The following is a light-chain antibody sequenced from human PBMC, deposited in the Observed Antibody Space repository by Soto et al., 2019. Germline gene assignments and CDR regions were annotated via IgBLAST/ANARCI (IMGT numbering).Light chain of an antibody. J-gene: IGLJ1*01. CDR1: SSNIGKNY. CDR2: DNN. Sequence: QSVLTQPPSVSAAPGQRVTISCSGSSSNIGKNYVSWYQQLPGTAPKLLIFDNNKRPSGIPDRFSASKSGTSATLGITGLQTGDEAYYYCGPWDSILSGGFYVFGAGTKLTVL. CDR3: GPWDSILSGGFYV. V-gene: IGLV1-51*01.